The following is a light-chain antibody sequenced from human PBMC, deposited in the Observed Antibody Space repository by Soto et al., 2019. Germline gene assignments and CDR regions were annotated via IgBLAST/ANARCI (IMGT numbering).Light chain of an antibody. J-gene: IGKJ2*01. V-gene: IGKV1-39*01. Sequence: DIQMIQSPSSLSASVGDRVTITCRASQDIRSYVNWYQQQPGKAPNLLISITSTLQSGVPSRFSGSGFGTEFTLTISSLQPEDFATYYCQQSYGSPHTFGQGTKLEIE. CDR3: QQSYGSPHT. CDR2: ITS. CDR1: QDIRSY.